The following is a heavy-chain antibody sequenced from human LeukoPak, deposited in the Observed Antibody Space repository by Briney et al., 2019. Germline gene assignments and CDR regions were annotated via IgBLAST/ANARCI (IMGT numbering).Heavy chain of an antibody. J-gene: IGHJ3*02. D-gene: IGHD6-19*01. CDR1: GYSINSGYY. Sequence: PSETLSLTCTVSGYSINSGYYWGWIRQPPGKGLEWIGSIYHSGSTDYNPSLKSRVTISVDTSKNQFSLKLSSVTAADTAVYYCARKSVAVRDAFDIWGQGTMVTVSS. V-gene: IGHV4-38-2*02. CDR3: ARKSVAVRDAFDI. CDR2: IYHSGST.